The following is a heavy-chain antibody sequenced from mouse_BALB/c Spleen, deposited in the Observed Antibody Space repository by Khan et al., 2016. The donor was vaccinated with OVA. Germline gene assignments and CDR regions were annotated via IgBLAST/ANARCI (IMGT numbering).Heavy chain of an antibody. V-gene: IGHV2-3*01. CDR3: AKWGTANYYAMDY. CDR1: GFSLTSYG. J-gene: IGHJ4*01. Sequence: VELVESGPGLVAPSQSLSITCTVSGFSLTSYGVNWVRQPPGKGLEWLGVIWCDGSTNYHSTLMSRLSISKDNSQSQVFLKLSSLQTDDTATYYCAKWGTANYYAMDYWGQGTSVTVSS. D-gene: IGHD1-2*01. CDR2: IWCDGST.